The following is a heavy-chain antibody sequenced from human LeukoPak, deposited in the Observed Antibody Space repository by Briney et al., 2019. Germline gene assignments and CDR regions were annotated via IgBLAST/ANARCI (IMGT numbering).Heavy chain of an antibody. V-gene: IGHV3-7*01. J-gene: IGHJ4*02. CDR3: ARDRGSR. Sequence: GGSLRLSCAASGFPLSSYSINWVRQAPGKGLEWVANMKHDGSETYYVDSMKGRFTISRDNAKNSLYLQMNSLRAEDTAVYYCARDRGSRRGQGTLVTVSS. CDR2: MKHDGSET. CDR1: GFPLSSYS.